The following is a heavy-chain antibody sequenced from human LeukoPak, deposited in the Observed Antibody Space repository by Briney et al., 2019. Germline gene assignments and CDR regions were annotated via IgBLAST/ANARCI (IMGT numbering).Heavy chain of an antibody. V-gene: IGHV4-34*01. J-gene: IGHJ4*02. CDR1: GGSFSGYY. CDR3: ARGRRGYSSGLNFDY. CDR2: INHSGST. Sequence: ASETLSLTCAVYGGSFSGYYWSWIRQPPGKGLEWIGEINHSGSTNYNPSLKGRVTISVDTSKNQFSLKLSSVTAADTAVYYCARGRRGYSSGLNFDYWGQGTLVTVSS. D-gene: IGHD6-19*01.